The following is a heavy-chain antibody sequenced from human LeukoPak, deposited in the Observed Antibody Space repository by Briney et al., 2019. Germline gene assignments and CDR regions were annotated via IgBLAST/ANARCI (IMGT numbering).Heavy chain of an antibody. CDR3: ARDGYRLSYYYDSSGYYPSLGMDV. D-gene: IGHD3-22*01. CDR1: GGSISSSNW. J-gene: IGHJ6*02. V-gene: IGHV4-4*02. Sequence: SETLSLTCAVSGGSISSSNWWCWVRQPPGKGLGGRGEIYNSGSTNYNPSLKSRVTISVDKSKNQFSLKLSFVTAADTAVYYCARDGYRLSYYYDSSGYYPSLGMDVWGQGTTVTVSS. CDR2: IYNSGST.